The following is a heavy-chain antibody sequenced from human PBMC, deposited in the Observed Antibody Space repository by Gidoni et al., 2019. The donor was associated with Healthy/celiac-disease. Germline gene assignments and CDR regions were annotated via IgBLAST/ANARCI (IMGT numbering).Heavy chain of an antibody. CDR3: ARTSAYDILTGYYPTGAFDI. Sequence: QLQLQESGPGLVKPSETLSLTCTVSGGSISISSYYWGWIRQPPGKGLEWIGSIYYSGSTYYNPSLKSRVTISVDTSKNQFSLKLSSVTAADTAVYYCARTSAYDILTGYYPTGAFDIWGQGTMVTVSS. J-gene: IGHJ3*02. V-gene: IGHV4-39*07. D-gene: IGHD3-9*01. CDR2: IYYSGST. CDR1: GGSISISSYY.